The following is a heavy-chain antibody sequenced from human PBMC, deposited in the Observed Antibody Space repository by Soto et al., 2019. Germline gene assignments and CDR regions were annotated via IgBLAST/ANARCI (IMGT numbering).Heavy chain of an antibody. V-gene: IGHV1-18*01. D-gene: IGHD1-1*01. CDR1: RYTFSLYG. CDR3: ARRTLGSSIGIGDY. CDR2: VFGDDGST. Sequence: QIQLVQSGPEVKMPGASVKVSCKTSRYTFSLYGITWVRQAPGQGLEWMECVFGDDGSTDYAQNLLGRVTMTTDTSTTTAYMELRNLRYDDSAIYYCARRTLGSSIGIGDYWGQGALVTVSS. J-gene: IGHJ4*02.